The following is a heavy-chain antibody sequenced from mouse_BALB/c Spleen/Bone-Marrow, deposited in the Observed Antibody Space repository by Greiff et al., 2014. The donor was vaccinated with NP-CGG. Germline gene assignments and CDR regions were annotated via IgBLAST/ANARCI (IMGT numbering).Heavy chain of an antibody. D-gene: IGHD1-1*01. V-gene: IGHV1-25*01. J-gene: IGHJ4*01. Sequence: EVQRVESGPELVQPGASMKISCKASGYSFTGYTVNWVKQCHGKNLEWIGLINPYNGGTNYNQKFKDKATLTVDRSSSTAYMELLSLTSEDSAVYYCARLLLYYYAMDYWGQGTSVTVSS. CDR2: INPYNGGT. CDR1: GYSFTGYT. CDR3: ARLLLYYYAMDY.